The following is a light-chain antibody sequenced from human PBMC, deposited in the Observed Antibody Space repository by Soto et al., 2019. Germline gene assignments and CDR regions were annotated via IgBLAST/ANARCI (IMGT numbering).Light chain of an antibody. Sequence: DIQMTQSPYTLSASVGDRVTITCRASQSISSWLAWYQQKPGKAPKLLIYKASSLESGVPSRFSGSGSGTEFTLTISSLQPDDCGTYYCQQYNSYPWTFGQGTKGEIK. CDR3: QQYNSYPWT. CDR2: KAS. V-gene: IGKV1-5*03. CDR1: QSISSW. J-gene: IGKJ1*01.